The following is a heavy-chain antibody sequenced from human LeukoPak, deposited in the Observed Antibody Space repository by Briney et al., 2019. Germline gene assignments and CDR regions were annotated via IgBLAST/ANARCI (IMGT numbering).Heavy chain of an antibody. J-gene: IGHJ6*03. V-gene: IGHV1-69*05. CDR3: ARVDRNHFYMDV. CDR2: IMHLFNTP. CDR1: GGTLINYV. D-gene: IGHD3-10*01. Sequence: ASVTVSFKATGGTLINYVITWVRQAPGQGLEGMGGIMHLFNTPHDAEHLKGRVTITTDESTSTAYMQLSSLRSEDTAVYYCARVDRNHFYMDVWGKGTTVTVSS.